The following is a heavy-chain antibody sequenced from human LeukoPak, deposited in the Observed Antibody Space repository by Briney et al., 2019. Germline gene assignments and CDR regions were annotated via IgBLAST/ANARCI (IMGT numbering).Heavy chain of an antibody. CDR1: GFSFSTYN. Sequence: PGGSLRLSCAASGFSFSTYNMNWVRQAPGKGLEWASYISATTGITYYADSVKGRFTISRDNAKNSLYLQLNSLRAEDTAVYYCVRAFNGNSYGYGFWGQGTLVTVSS. V-gene: IGHV3-48*01. CDR3: VRAFNGNSYGYGF. D-gene: IGHD5-18*01. J-gene: IGHJ4*02. CDR2: ISATTGIT.